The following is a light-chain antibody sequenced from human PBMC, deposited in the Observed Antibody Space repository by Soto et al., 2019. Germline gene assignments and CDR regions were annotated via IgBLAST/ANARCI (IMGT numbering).Light chain of an antibody. CDR3: QQSFNSLALT. J-gene: IGKJ4*01. CDR2: GAS. CDR1: QSINTY. V-gene: IGKV1-39*01. Sequence: DIQMTQSPSSLSASVGDRVIITCRASQSINTYLNWYQQIPGKAPKLLIYGASSLQSGVPSRFRGSGSGTDFSLTISSLQPEDFATYYCQQSFNSLALTFGGGTKVDIK.